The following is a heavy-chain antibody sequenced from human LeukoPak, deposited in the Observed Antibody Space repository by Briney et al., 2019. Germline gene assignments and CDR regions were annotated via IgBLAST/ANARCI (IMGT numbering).Heavy chain of an antibody. CDR3: VRTSNYGDSGY. D-gene: IGHD4-17*01. CDR2: ISGSGGDT. V-gene: IGHV3-23*01. CDR1: GFTFNNYG. Sequence: GGSLRLSCAASGFTFNNYGMSWVRQAPGKGLEWVSTISGSGGDTYYADSLKGRFTISRDNSKNTLYLQMNSLRAEDTAVHYCVRTSNYGDSGYWGQGTLVTVSS. J-gene: IGHJ4*02.